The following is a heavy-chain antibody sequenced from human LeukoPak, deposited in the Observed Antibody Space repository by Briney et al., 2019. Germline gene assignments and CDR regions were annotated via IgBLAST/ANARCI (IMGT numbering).Heavy chain of an antibody. CDR1: GFSFSTNW. CDR3: ARAVTATGDFDY. J-gene: IGHJ4*02. Sequence: GGSLRLSCAASGFSFSTNWMHWVRQVPGKGLVWVSRIDSDGSSAGYADSVMGRVTISRENAKNSLYLQMNSLRAEDTAVYYCARAVTATGDFDYWGQGTLVTVSS. V-gene: IGHV3-74*01. CDR2: IDSDGSSA. D-gene: IGHD6-13*01.